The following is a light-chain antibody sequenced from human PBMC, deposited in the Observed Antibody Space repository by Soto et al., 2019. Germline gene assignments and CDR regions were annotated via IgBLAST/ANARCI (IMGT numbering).Light chain of an antibody. CDR2: AAS. J-gene: IGKJ1*01. CDR3: QQYDQWWT. V-gene: IGKV3-15*01. CDR1: QSIGSS. Sequence: EIVMTQSPATLSVSPGERATLSCRASQSIGSSLAWYQVEPGQAPRLLIYAASTRVAGTPDRFSGSGSGTEFTLTISSLQSEDFRVYFCQQYDQWWTFGQGTKVEVK.